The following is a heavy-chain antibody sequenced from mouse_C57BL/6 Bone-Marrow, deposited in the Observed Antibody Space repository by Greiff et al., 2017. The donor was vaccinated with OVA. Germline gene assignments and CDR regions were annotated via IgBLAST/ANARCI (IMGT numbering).Heavy chain of an antibody. J-gene: IGHJ3*01. Sequence: QVQLQQSGPELVKPGASVKISCKASGYAFSSSWMNWVKQRPGKGLEWIGRIYPGDGDTNYNGKFKGKATLTADKTSSTAYMQLSSLTSEDSAVYFCARYDYVPGFAYWGQGTLVTVSA. CDR2: IYPGDGDT. CDR3: ARYDYVPGFAY. CDR1: GYAFSSSW. V-gene: IGHV1-82*01. D-gene: IGHD2-4*01.